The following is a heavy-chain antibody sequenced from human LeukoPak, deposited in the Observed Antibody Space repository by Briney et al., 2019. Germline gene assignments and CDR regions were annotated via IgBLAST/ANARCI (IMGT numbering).Heavy chain of an antibody. J-gene: IGHJ4*02. Sequence: GGSLRLSCSASGFTFSSYAMHWVRQAPGKGLEYVPAISSNGGSTYYADSVKGRFTISRDNSKNTLYLQMSSLRAEDTAVYYCVKEFGVTMVRGVLYYFDYWGQGTLVTVSS. CDR3: VKEFGVTMVRGVLYYFDY. CDR1: GFTFSSYA. CDR2: ISSNGGST. V-gene: IGHV3-64D*06. D-gene: IGHD3-10*01.